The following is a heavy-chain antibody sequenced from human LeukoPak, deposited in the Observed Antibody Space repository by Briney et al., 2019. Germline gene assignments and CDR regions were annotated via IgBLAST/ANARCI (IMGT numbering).Heavy chain of an antibody. CDR3: ARDSGSDAFDI. CDR2: ISAYNGNT. CDR1: GYTFTGYY. Sequence: ASVKVSCKASGYTFTGYYMHWVRQAPGQGLEWMGWISAYNGNTNYAQKLPGRVTMTTDTSTSTAYMELRSLRSDDTAVYYCARDSGSDAFDIWGQGTMVTVSS. D-gene: IGHD6-19*01. V-gene: IGHV1-18*04. J-gene: IGHJ3*02.